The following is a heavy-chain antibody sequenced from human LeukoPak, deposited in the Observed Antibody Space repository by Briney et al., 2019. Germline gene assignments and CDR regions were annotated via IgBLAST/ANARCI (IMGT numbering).Heavy chain of an antibody. Sequence: ASVKVSCKASGYTFTSYGISWVRQAPGQGLEWMGWISAYNDNTNYTQKLQGRVTMTTDTSTSTAYMELRSLRSDDTAVYYCARGGDYGSPPIDFDYWGQGTLVTVSS. D-gene: IGHD4-17*01. J-gene: IGHJ4*02. CDR2: ISAYNDNT. CDR3: ARGGDYGSPPIDFDY. CDR1: GYTFTSYG. V-gene: IGHV1-18*01.